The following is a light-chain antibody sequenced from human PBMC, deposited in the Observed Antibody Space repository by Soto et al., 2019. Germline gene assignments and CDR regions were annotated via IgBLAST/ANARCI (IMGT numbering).Light chain of an antibody. CDR3: CSYAGSYTDV. V-gene: IGLV2-11*01. J-gene: IGLJ1*01. Sequence: QSALTQPRSVSGSPGQTVTISCTGTTSDVGGYNYVSWYQQHPGKAPKLMVYDVSKRPSGVPDRFSGSKSGNTASLTISGLQAEDEGDYYCCSYAGSYTDVFGAGTKLTVL. CDR1: TSDVGGYNY. CDR2: DVS.